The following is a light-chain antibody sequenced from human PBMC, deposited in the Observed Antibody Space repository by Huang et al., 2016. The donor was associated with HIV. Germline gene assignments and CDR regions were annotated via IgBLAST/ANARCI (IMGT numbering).Light chain of an antibody. V-gene: IGKV1-9*01. CDR2: DAS. CDR1: QDISYY. Sequence: IQLTQSPSSLSASIGDRVTITCRASQDISYYLAWYQPKPGKAPKLLIYDASTLQSDVPSRFSGGGSGTYFTLTISSLQPADFATYYCQQLNSYPITFGQGTRLEIK. J-gene: IGKJ5*01. CDR3: QQLNSYPIT.